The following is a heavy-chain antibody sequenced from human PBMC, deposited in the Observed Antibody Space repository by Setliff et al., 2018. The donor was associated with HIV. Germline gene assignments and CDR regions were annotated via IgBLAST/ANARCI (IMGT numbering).Heavy chain of an antibody. V-gene: IGHV4-39*07. CDR3: ARGLAARFDY. Sequence: TFSSYWMSWVRQAPGKGLEWIGSISYSGNTYYRPSLQSRVTISLDMSKDQFSLKVKSVTAADTAVYYCARGLAARFDYWGQGTLVTVSS. D-gene: IGHD6-6*01. J-gene: IGHJ4*02. CDR2: ISYSGNT. CDR1: TFSSYW.